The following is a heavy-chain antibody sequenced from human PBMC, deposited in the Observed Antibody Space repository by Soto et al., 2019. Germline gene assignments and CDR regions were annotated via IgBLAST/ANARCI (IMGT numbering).Heavy chain of an antibody. D-gene: IGHD1-7*01. J-gene: IGHJ6*02. Sequence: GASVKVSCKASGGTFSSYAISWVRQAPGQGLEWMGGIIPIFGTANYAQKFQGRVTITADESTSTAYMELSSLRSEDTAVYYCARDSKLELEARGMDVWGQGTTVTVSS. V-gene: IGHV1-69*13. CDR3: ARDSKLELEARGMDV. CDR2: IIPIFGTA. CDR1: GGTFSSYA.